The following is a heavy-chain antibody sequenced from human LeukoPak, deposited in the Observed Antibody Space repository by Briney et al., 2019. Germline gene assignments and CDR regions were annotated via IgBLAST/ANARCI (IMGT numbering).Heavy chain of an antibody. V-gene: IGHV4-4*07. D-gene: IGHD3-9*01. CDR2: ISTSGST. CDR1: GGSISSYY. Sequence: SETLSLTCTVSGGSISSYYWSWIRQPAGRGLEWIGRISTSGSTNYNPSLKSRVTMSVDTSNNQFSLKLSSVTAADTAVYYCAKCYDILTGYFDYWGQGTLVTVSS. J-gene: IGHJ4*02. CDR3: AKCYDILTGYFDY.